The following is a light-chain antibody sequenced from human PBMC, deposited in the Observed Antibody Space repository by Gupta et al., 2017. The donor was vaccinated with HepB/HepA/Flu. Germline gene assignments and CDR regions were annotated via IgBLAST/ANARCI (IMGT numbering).Light chain of an antibody. CDR3: YSYPSSSTLGV. V-gene: IGLV2-14*03. J-gene: IGLJ2*01. CDR1: SSDGGGHNY. CDR2: DVS. Sequence: QSALTQPASVSGSPGQSITISCTGTSSDGGGHNYVSWYQHHPGKAPNLMISDVSNRPSGVSHRFSGSKSSYTASLTISGLQAEDEADYYCYSYPSSSTLGVFGGGTKLTVL.